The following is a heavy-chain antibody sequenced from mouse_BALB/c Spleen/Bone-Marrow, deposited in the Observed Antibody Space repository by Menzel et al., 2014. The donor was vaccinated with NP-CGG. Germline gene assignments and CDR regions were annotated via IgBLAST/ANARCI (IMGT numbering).Heavy chain of an antibody. Sequence: VQLKESGTVLARPGASVKMSCKASGYTFTIYWMHRVKQRPGQGLEWIGAIYPGNSDTSYNQKFKGKAKLTAVTSTSTAYMELSSLTNEDSAVYYCTRSMGFYYAMDYWGQGTSVPVSS. J-gene: IGHJ4*01. CDR2: IYPGNSDT. CDR1: GYTFTIYW. V-gene: IGHV1-5*01. CDR3: TRSMGFYYAMDY. D-gene: IGHD2-3*01.